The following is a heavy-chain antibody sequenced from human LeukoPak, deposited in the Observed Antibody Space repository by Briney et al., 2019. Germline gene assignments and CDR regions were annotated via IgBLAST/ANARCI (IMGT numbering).Heavy chain of an antibody. D-gene: IGHD6-19*01. Sequence: GGSLRLSCAASGFTFDDYAMHWVRQAPGKGLEWVSSISWKGGSIAYADSVKGRLTISRDNAKNSLYLQMNSMRDENMALYYCAKGHSSGWWGINYWGQGTLVTVPS. CDR1: GFTFDDYA. CDR2: ISWKGGSI. J-gene: IGHJ4*02. CDR3: AKGHSSGWWGINY. V-gene: IGHV3-9*03.